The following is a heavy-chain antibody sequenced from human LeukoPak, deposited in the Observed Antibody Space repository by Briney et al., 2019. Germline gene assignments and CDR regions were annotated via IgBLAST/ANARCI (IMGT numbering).Heavy chain of an antibody. V-gene: IGHV4-39*01. CDR2: IYYSGRT. D-gene: IGHD3-22*01. Sequence: SETLSLTCSASGDSVSRSDSYWDWIRQPPGKGLEWIGTIYYSGRTYYSPSLKSRVTMSVDPSNNQFSLNLRSVTAADTALYYCARRRYYDGSGYLEWGQGTLLSVSS. CDR3: ARRRYYDGSGYLE. J-gene: IGHJ1*01. CDR1: GDSVSRSDSY.